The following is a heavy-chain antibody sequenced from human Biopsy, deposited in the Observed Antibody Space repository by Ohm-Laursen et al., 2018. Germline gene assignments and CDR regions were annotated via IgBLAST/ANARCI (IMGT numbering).Heavy chain of an antibody. CDR1: GGTLITYA. Sequence: SVKVSCKASGGTLITYAISWVRQAPGQGPEWMGGIIPIFETIDYAPKFQDRVTITADESTRTAYMELSSLKSEDTAVYYCARRYCSSTSCSPPFYSWFDPWGQGTLVTVSS. V-gene: IGHV1-69*13. D-gene: IGHD2-2*01. CDR3: ARRYCSSTSCSPPFYSWFDP. J-gene: IGHJ5*02. CDR2: IIPIFETI.